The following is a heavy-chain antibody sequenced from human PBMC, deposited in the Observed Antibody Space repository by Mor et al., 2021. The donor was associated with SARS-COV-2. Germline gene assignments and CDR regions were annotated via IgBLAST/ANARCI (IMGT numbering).Heavy chain of an antibody. Sequence: GEINHSGSTNYNPSLKSRVTISVDTSKNQFSLKLSSVTAADTAVYYCARRQYYDILTGYRQYYFDYWDQGTLVTVSS. J-gene: IGHJ4*02. D-gene: IGHD3-9*01. CDR3: ARRQYYDILTGYRQYYFDY. V-gene: IGHV4-34*01. CDR2: INHSGST.